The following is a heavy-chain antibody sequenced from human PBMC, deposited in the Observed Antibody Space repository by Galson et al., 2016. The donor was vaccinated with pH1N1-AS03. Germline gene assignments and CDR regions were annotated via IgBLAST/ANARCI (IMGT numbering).Heavy chain of an antibody. D-gene: IGHD3-10*01. Sequence: SLRLSCAASGFRFIDYWMTWVRQAPGKGLEWVANIDQDGSEKYYMGSVEGRFTISRDNAKNSLSLQVNSLRSEDTAVYYCTSGMVELDYWGQGTLVTVSS. V-gene: IGHV3-7*01. CDR3: TSGMVELDY. J-gene: IGHJ4*02. CDR1: GFRFIDYW. CDR2: IDQDGSEK.